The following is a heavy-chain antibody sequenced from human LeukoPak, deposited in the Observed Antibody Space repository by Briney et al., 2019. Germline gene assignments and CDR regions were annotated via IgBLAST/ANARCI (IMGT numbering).Heavy chain of an antibody. CDR2: IIPIFGTA. V-gene: IGHV1-69*06. Sequence: SVKVSYTASRGTFSSYAISSVRQAPRHGLEWMGGIIPIFGTANYAQKFQIRGTITADKSTSTAYMELSSLRSEDTAVYYCASGYCSSTSCYGGFDPWGQGTLVTVSS. CDR3: ASGYCSSTSCYGGFDP. CDR1: RGTFSSYA. D-gene: IGHD2-2*01. J-gene: IGHJ5*02.